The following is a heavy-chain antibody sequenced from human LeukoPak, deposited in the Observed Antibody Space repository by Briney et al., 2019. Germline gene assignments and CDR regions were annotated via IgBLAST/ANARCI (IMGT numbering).Heavy chain of an antibody. CDR2: IYSGGST. D-gene: IGHD2-21*02. CDR3: MVTHPQHYYFDY. CDR1: GFTFSSYA. J-gene: IGHJ4*02. Sequence: GGSLRLSCAASGFTFSSYAMSWVRQAPGKGLEWVSVIYSGGSTYYADSVKGRFTISRDNAKNSLYLQMNSLRAEDTAVYRCMVTHPQHYYFDYWGQGTLVTVPS. V-gene: IGHV3-23*03.